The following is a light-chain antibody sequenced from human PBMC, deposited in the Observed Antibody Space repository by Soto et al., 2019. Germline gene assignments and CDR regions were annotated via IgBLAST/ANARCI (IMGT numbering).Light chain of an antibody. CDR1: SSNIGAGYD. V-gene: IGLV1-40*01. J-gene: IGLJ2*01. Sequence: QSALTQPPSVSGAPGQTVTISCTGASSNIGAGYDVHWYQQLPGTAPKLLISDNNNRPSGVPDRFSGSKSGTSASLAITGLQAEDEADYYCQSYDRRLSGSVVFDGGTKLTVL. CDR3: QSYDRRLSGSVV. CDR2: DNN.